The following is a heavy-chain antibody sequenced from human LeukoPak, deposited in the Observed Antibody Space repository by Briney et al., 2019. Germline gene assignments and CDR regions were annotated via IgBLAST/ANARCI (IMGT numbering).Heavy chain of an antibody. CDR2: MSHGGYS. D-gene: IGHD4-17*01. CDR3: ATRNADSFYFDY. CDR1: DDDIRMYNW. V-gene: IGHV4/OR15-8*02. J-gene: IGHJ4*02. Sequence: SETLSLTCGVSDDDIRMYNWWSWVRQSPGKGLERIGEMSHGGYSNYNPSLKSRASISIDTSGSAVSLTLTSVTAADTAVYFCATRNADSFYFDYRGRGTLVTVSS.